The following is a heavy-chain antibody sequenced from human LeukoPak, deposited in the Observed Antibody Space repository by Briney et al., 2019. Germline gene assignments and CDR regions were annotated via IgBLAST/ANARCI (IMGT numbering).Heavy chain of an antibody. V-gene: IGHV3-23*01. J-gene: IGHJ4*02. CDR1: GFTFSTYA. CDR3: APLTSNHDY. D-gene: IGHD1-14*01. Sequence: PGGSLRLSCAASGFTFSTYAMSWVRQAPGKGLEWVSAIRGSDGSTYYADSVKGRFTISRDNSKNTLYLQMNSLRAEDTAVYYCAPLTSNHDYWGQGTLVTVSS. CDR2: IRGSDGST.